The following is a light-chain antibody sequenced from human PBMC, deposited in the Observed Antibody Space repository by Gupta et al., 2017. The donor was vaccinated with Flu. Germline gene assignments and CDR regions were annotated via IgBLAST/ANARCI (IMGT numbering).Light chain of an antibody. J-gene: IGLJ3*02. Sequence: QSVLTQPPSASGTPGQRVTISCYGSNSNIGANSVNWYQQLPGTAPKLLIYGNSQRTSGVPDRFSGSKSGTSASLALSGLQSADEADYHCAAWDDSLNGPVFGGGTKLTVL. CDR3: AAWDDSLNGPV. V-gene: IGLV1-44*01. CDR1: NSNIGANS. CDR2: GNS.